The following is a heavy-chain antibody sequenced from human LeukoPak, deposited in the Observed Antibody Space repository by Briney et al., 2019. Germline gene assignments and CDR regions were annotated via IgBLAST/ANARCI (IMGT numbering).Heavy chain of an antibody. CDR1: GFTVSSNY. CDR2: IYSGGST. D-gene: IGHD4-23*01. Sequence: GGSLRLSCAASGFTVSSNYMSWVRQAPGKGLEWVSVIYSGGSTYYADSVKGRFTISRDNSKNTLYLQLNSLRAEDTAVYYCAREDYGGNSRYFDFWGRGTLVTVSS. J-gene: IGHJ4*02. CDR3: AREDYGGNSRYFDF. V-gene: IGHV3-66*01.